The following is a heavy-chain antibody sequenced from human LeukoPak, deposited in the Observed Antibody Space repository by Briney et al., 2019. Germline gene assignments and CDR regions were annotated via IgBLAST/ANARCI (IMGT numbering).Heavy chain of an antibody. D-gene: IGHD6-6*01. Sequence: ASVKVSCKASGGTFSSYAISWVRQAPGQGLEWMGGIIPIFGTANYAQKFQDRVTITTDESTSTAYMELSSLRSEDTAVYYCARPSSSRDAFDIWGQGTMVTVSS. CDR3: ARPSSSRDAFDI. CDR1: GGTFSSYA. V-gene: IGHV1-69*05. J-gene: IGHJ3*02. CDR2: IIPIFGTA.